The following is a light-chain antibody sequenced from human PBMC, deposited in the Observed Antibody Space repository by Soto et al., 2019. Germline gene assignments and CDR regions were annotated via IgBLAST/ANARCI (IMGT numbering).Light chain of an antibody. CDR2: DAS. V-gene: IGKV1-5*01. J-gene: IGKJ1*01. CDR3: QHYNSYSEA. Sequence: DIQMTQSPSTLSASVGDRVTITCRASQSISSWLAWYQQKPGQAPKLLIYDASSLESGVPSRFSGSGSGIEFTLTISSLQPDDFATYYCQHYNSYSEAFGQGTKVDIK. CDR1: QSISSW.